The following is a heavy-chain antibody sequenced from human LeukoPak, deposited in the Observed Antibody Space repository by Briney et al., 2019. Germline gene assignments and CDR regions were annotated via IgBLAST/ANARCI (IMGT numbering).Heavy chain of an antibody. CDR2: ISSSGSTI. D-gene: IGHD6-19*01. Sequence: GGSLRLSCAASGFTFSDYYMSWIRQAPVKGLEWVSYISSSGSTIYYADSVKGRFTISRDNAKNSLYLQMNSLRAEDTAVYYCARDAKWLDKYYYYYYGMDVWGQGTTVTVSS. CDR3: ARDAKWLDKYYYYYYGMDV. V-gene: IGHV3-11*01. CDR1: GFTFSDYY. J-gene: IGHJ6*02.